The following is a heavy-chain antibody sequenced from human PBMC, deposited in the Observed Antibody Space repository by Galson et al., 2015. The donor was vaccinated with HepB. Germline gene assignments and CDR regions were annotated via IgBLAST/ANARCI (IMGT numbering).Heavy chain of an antibody. CDR1: GFTFSSYW. V-gene: IGHV3-74*01. J-gene: IGHJ4*02. CDR3: ARVRITARGEDS. CDR2: IDPDGSST. Sequence: SPRLSCAASGFTFSSYWMHWVRHSPGKGLVCVSCIDPDGSSTSYADSVKGRFTISRDNAKNTLYLQMNSLRAEDTAVYYCARVRITARGEDSWGQGTLVTVSS. D-gene: IGHD6-6*01.